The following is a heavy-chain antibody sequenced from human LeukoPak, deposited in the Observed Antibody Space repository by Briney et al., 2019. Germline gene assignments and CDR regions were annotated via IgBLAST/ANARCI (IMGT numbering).Heavy chain of an antibody. CDR2: IYYSGST. CDR1: GGSISSYY. Sequence: SETLSLTCTVSGGSISSYYWSWIRQPPGKGLEWLGYIYYSGSTNYNPSLKSRVTISVDTSKNQFSLKLSSVTAADTAVYYCARSPAYDFWSGYYLDYWGQGTLVTVSS. D-gene: IGHD3-3*01. V-gene: IGHV4-59*01. CDR3: ARSPAYDFWSGYYLDY. J-gene: IGHJ4*02.